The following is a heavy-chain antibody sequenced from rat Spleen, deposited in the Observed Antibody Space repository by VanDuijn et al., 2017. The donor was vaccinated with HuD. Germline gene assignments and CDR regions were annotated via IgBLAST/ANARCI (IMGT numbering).Heavy chain of an antibody. Sequence: EVKLVESGGGLVQPGRSLKLSCTASGFNFNDHWMGWVRQAPGKGLEWIGEINKASSTINYTPSLKDKFTISRDNAQNTLYLQMSKLGSEDTAIYYCARMGPRGWPKAFDYWGQGVMVTVSS. J-gene: IGHJ2*01. D-gene: IGHD1-12*02. CDR2: INKASSTI. CDR1: GFNFNDHW. V-gene: IGHV4-2*01. CDR3: ARMGPRGWPKAFDY.